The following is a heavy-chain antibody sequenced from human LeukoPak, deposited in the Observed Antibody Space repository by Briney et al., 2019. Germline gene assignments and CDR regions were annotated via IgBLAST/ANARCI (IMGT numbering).Heavy chain of an antibody. CDR2: ISASGGTT. CDR3: AKEYYLSGTYTHCWHFDL. J-gene: IGHJ2*01. D-gene: IGHD3-10*01. CDR1: GFTFSNYA. V-gene: IGHV3-23*01. Sequence: PGGSLRLSCAASGFTFSNYAMNWVRQAPGKGPEWVSVISASGGTTHYAESVKGRFTISRDNSKSTLYLQMNSLRAEDTALYFCAKEYYLSGTYTHCWHFDLWGHGTLVTVSS.